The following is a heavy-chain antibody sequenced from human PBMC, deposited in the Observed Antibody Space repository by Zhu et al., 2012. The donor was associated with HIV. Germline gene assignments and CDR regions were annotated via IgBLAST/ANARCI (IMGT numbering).Heavy chain of an antibody. Sequence: QVQLKQWGAGLLKPSETLSLICAVYGGSFSGYYWSRIRQSPEKGLEWIGEISHSGSTNYNPSLKSRITMSVDASKNQFSLKLSSVTAADTAIYYCARHRFLSSNYKXVYYFDYWGPETGHRLL. CDR1: GGSFSGYY. CDR3: ARHRFLSSNYKXVYYFDY. CDR2: ISHSGST. V-gene: IGHV4-34*01. J-gene: IGHJ4*02. D-gene: IGHD6-13*01.